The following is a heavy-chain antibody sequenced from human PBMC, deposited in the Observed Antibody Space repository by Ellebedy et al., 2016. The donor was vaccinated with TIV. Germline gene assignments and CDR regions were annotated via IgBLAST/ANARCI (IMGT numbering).Heavy chain of an antibody. CDR3: ARIVGSGSYPFDY. CDR1: GYTFTSYA. CDR2: INAGNGNT. Sequence: AASVKVSCKASGYTFTSYAMHWARQAPGQRLEWMGWINAGNGNTNYAQKVQGRVTMTTDTSTNTAYMELRSLTSDDTAVYYCARIVGSGSYPFDYWGQGTLVIVSS. D-gene: IGHD3-10*01. V-gene: IGHV1-3*01. J-gene: IGHJ4*02.